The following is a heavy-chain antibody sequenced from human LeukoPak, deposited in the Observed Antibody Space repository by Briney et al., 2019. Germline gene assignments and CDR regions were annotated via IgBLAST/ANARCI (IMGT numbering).Heavy chain of an antibody. CDR1: GYTFTAYG. V-gene: IGHV1-18*01. CDR2: ISGYDGDT. D-gene: IGHD3-16*01. J-gene: IGHJ4*02. Sequence: ASVKVSCKASGYTFTAYGISWVRQAPGQGLEWMGWISGYDGDTDYAQKFQGRVSMTTDTSTSTAYMDLRSLRSDDTAVYYCARDRALLAVDGGEWGQGTLVTVSS. CDR3: ARDRALLAVDGGE.